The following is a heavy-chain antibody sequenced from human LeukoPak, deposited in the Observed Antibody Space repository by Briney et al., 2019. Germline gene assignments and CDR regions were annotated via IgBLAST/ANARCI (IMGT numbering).Heavy chain of an antibody. CDR2: IYYSGET. CDR1: GGSISSTSYY. CDR3: AETNTQDWFDP. J-gene: IGHJ5*02. D-gene: IGHD2-8*01. Sequence: SETLSLTCRVSGGSISSTSYYWGWIRQPPGKGLEWIASIYYSGETFYNPSLKSRAAISVDTSNNEVFLGLYSVTAADTAMYYCAETNTQDWFDPWGRGTLVTVSS. V-gene: IGHV4-39*07.